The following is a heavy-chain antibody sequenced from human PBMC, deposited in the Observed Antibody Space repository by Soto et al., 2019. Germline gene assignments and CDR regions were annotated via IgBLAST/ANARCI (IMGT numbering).Heavy chain of an antibody. CDR3: VRDRGWSQYDY. CDR2: IHPDSTST. D-gene: IGHD2-15*01. V-gene: IGHV3-74*01. CDR1: GFSFSDSW. J-gene: IGHJ4*02. Sequence: GGSLRLSCVASGFSFSDSWMHWVRQVPGKGPVWVSRIHPDSTSTKYADSVKGRFTISRDNTKNTLYLQMNSLGAEDTAVYYCVRDRGWSQYDYWGPGTLVTVSS.